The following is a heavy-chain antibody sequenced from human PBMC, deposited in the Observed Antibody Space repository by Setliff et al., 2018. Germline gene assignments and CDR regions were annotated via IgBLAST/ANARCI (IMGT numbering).Heavy chain of an antibody. D-gene: IGHD3-10*01. V-gene: IGHV3-7*01. Sequence: GGSLRLSCAASGFTFSSYWMSWVRQAPGKGLEWVANINQDGSEKYYVDSVRGRYTISRDNAKNSLYLQMNSLRADDAAVYFCARDSSGSYYNVYYYYYYYMDVWGKGTTVTVSS. CDR2: INQDGSEK. CDR1: GFTFSSYW. CDR3: ARDSSGSYYNVYYYYYYYMDV. J-gene: IGHJ6*03.